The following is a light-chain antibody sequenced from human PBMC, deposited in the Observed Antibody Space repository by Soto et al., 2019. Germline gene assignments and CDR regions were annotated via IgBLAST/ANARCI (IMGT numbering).Light chain of an antibody. V-gene: IGKV1-5*01. J-gene: IGKJ1*01. CDR1: QSISSL. Sequence: DIQMTQSPSTLSASVGDRVTITCRASQSISSLLAWYQQKPGKAPKLLIYDASSLESGLPSRFSGSGSGTEFTLTISSLQPDDFATYYCQQYNSYSPWPFGQGTKVDIK. CDR3: QQYNSYSPWP. CDR2: DAS.